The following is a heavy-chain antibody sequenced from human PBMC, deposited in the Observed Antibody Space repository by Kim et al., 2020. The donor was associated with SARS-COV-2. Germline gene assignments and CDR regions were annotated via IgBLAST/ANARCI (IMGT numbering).Heavy chain of an antibody. J-gene: IGHJ3*02. CDR3: ARDSGTWALDI. D-gene: IGHD5-12*01. Sequence: ASVKVSCKASGYTFTNYHMHWVRQAPGQGLEWMAIINPISGHTRYAQKSQGRVTMTWDTSTSTFYMEPSSLRSEDTALYSCARDSGTWALDIWGQGTMVTVSS. CDR2: INPISGHT. CDR1: GYTFTNYH. V-gene: IGHV1-46*01.